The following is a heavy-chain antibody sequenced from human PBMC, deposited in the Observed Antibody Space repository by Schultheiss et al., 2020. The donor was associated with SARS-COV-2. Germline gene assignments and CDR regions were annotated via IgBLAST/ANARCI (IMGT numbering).Heavy chain of an antibody. D-gene: IGHD6-13*01. J-gene: IGHJ6*02. CDR2: INHSGST. CDR3: ARPYSSSWYGAPGMDV. V-gene: IGHV4-38-2*01. CDR1: GYSISSGYY. Sequence: SETLSLTCAVSGYSISSGYYWGWIRQPPGKGLEWIGEINHSGSTNYNPSLKSRVTISVDTSKNQFSLKLSSVTAADTAVYYCARPYSSSWYGAPGMDVWGQGTTVTVSS.